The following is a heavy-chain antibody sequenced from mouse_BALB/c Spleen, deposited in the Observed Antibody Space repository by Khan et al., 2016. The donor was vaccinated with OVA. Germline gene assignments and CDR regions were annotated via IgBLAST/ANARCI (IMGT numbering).Heavy chain of an antibody. CDR1: GFSLTSYG. Sequence: QVQLKQSGPGLVAPSQSLSITCTVSGFSLTSYGVHWVRQPPGKGLEWLGVIWSDGFTTYNSTLKSRLSISKDNSKSQVFLKMNSLQTDDTAMYYCARVIDYFGSRYMDYWGQGTSVTVSS. V-gene: IGHV2-6*02. CDR3: ARVIDYFGSRYMDY. CDR2: IWSDGFT. J-gene: IGHJ4*01. D-gene: IGHD1-1*01.